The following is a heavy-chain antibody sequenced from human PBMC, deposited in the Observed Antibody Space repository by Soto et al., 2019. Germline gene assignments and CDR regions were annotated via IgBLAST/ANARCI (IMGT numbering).Heavy chain of an antibody. D-gene: IGHD2-15*01. J-gene: IGHJ3*02. Sequence: PSETLSLTCTVSGGSISSYYWSWIRQPPGKGLEWIGYIYYSGSTNYNPSLKSRVTISVDTSKNQFSLKLSSVTAAGTAVYYFARAQRGFCSGGSCYSDAFDIWGQGTMVTVS. V-gene: IGHV4-59*01. CDR3: ARAQRGFCSGGSCYSDAFDI. CDR1: GGSISSYY. CDR2: IYYSGST.